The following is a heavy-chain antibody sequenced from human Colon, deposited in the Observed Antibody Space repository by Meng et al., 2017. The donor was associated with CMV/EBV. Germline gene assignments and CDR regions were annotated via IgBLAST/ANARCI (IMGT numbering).Heavy chain of an antibody. V-gene: IGHV4-59*01. J-gene: IGHJ4*02. CDR1: GGSISKYY. CDR3: AVNAATATGLDY. Sequence: SETLSLTCTVSGGSISKYYWSWIRQSPGRGLGWIGYIYYRGATDYNPSLKGRVTISVDRSKSQFSMTLTSVTAADTAVYYCAVNAATATGLDYWGQGRLVTVSS. D-gene: IGHD6-25*01. CDR2: IYYRGAT.